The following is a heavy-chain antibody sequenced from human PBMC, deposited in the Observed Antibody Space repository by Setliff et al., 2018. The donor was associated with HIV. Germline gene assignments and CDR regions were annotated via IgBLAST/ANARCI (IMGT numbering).Heavy chain of an antibody. CDR2: IYSDGRT. D-gene: IGHD3-16*01. CDR1: GFTLSSSH. V-gene: IGHV3-53*01. J-gene: IGHJ5*02. CDR3: AKGVKWLDP. Sequence: GGSLRLSCAASGFTLSSSHMTWVRQAPGKGLEWVSFIYSDGRTHYADSVKGLFSLSRDNYKNMMYLQMNGLRPEDTAVYYCAKGVKWLDPWGQGTLVTVSS.